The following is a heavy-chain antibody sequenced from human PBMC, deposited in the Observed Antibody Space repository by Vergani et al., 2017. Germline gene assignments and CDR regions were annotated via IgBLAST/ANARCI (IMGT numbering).Heavy chain of an antibody. CDR3: TTDQNHVLRFLEWLSAMDV. Sequence: EVQLVESGGGLVKPGGSLRLSCAASGFTFSNAWMSWVRQAPGKWLEWVGRIKCKTDGGTTDYGAPVKGRFTISRDASNNTLYLQMNSLKTEDTAVYYCTTDQNHVLRFLEWLSAMDVWGKGTTVTVSS. CDR1: GFTFSNAW. V-gene: IGHV3-15*01. J-gene: IGHJ6*03. D-gene: IGHD3-3*01. CDR2: IKCKTDGGTT.